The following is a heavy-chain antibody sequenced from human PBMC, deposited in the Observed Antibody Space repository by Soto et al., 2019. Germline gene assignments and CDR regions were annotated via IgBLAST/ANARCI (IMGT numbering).Heavy chain of an antibody. J-gene: IGHJ4*02. CDR1: GGSISSGGYY. CDR3: ARLYSSSWYFDY. V-gene: IGHV4-31*03. D-gene: IGHD6-13*01. CDR2: IYYSGST. Sequence: QVQLQEAGPGLVKPSQTLSLTCTVSGGSISSGGYYWSWIRQHPGKGLEWIGYIYYSGSTYYNPSLKSRVTISVDTSKNQFSLKLSSVTAADTAVYYCARLYSSSWYFDYWGQGTLVTVSS.